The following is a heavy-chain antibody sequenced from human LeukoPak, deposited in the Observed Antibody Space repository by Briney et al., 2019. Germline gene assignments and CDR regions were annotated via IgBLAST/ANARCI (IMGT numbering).Heavy chain of an antibody. CDR1: GVSITNYY. CDR2: MYISGST. D-gene: IGHD1-26*01. J-gene: IGHJ4*02. V-gene: IGHV4-4*07. Sequence: SETLSLTCTVSGVSITNYYWAWIRQPAGKGLEWIGRMYISGSTNYNPSLKSRVSISIDKTKNQFSLKLRSVTAADTAIYYCARDYLVGAPLDSWGQGTLVTVSP. CDR3: ARDYLVGAPLDS.